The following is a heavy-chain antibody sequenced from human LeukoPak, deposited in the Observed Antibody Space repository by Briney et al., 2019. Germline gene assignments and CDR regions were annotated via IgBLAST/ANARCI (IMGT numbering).Heavy chain of an antibody. D-gene: IGHD3-3*01. CDR2: VYYSGST. CDR3: ARANGRFLEWLSLPFDY. V-gene: IGHV4-59*01. J-gene: IGHJ4*02. Sequence: SETLSLTCSVSGGSISSYYWSWIRQPPGKGLEWIGSVYYSGSTNYNPSLKSRVTISVDSFKNQFSLNPSSVTASDTAVYYCARANGRFLEWLSLPFDYWGQGTLVTVSS. CDR1: GGSISSYY.